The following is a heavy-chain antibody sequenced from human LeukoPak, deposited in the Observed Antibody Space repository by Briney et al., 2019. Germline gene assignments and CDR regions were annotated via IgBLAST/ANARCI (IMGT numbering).Heavy chain of an antibody. CDR2: IYYSGST. D-gene: IGHD6-19*01. CDR3: ARGSSGWYRLFDY. V-gene: IGHV4-59*01. Sequence: SETLSLTCTVSGGSISSYYWSWIRQPPGKRLEWIGYIYYSGSTNYNPSLKSRVTISVDTSKNQFSLKLSSVTAADTAVYYCARGSSGWYRLFDYWGQGTLVTVSS. J-gene: IGHJ4*02. CDR1: GGSISSYY.